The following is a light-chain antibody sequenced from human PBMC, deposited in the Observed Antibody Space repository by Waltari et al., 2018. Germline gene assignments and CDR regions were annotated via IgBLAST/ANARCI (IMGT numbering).Light chain of an antibody. V-gene: IGLV2-14*01. CDR2: EVS. CDR1: SSDVVGYNY. J-gene: IGLJ2*01. CDR3: SSYTSSSTVV. Sequence: QSALTQPASVSGSPGQSITIPCTGTSSDVVGYNYVSWYQQHPGKAPKLMIYEVSNRPSGVSSRFSGSKSGNTASLTISGHQAEDEADYYCSSYTSSSTVVFGGGTKLTVL.